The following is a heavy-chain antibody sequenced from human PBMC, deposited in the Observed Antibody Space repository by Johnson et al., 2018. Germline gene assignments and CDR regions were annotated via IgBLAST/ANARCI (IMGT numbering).Heavy chain of an antibody. D-gene: IGHD6-19*01. V-gene: IGHV3-74*01. CDR2: INSDGSST. Sequence: VQLQESGGGLVQPGGSLRLSCAASGFIFSSYWMHWVRQAPGKGLVWVSRINSDGSSTSYADSVKGRFTISRDNAKNTLYLQMNSLRAEDTAVYYCARGVSSGWDINYYYYMDVWGKGTTVTGSS. CDR1: GFIFSSYW. J-gene: IGHJ6*03. CDR3: ARGVSSGWDINYYYYMDV.